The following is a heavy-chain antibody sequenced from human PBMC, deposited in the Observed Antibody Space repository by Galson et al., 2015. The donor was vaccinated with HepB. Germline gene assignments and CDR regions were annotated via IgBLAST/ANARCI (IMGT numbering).Heavy chain of an antibody. V-gene: IGHV3-53*04. Sequence: SLRLSCAVSEFTAGSSYMTWVRQAPGKGLESVSVIYNGGTTKYADSVKGRFTISRHSSSNSVYPQMNSLRAEDTAVYYCARAHTNGWLAIEHWGQGTLVTVSS. D-gene: IGHD6-19*01. CDR2: IYNGGTT. CDR1: EFTAGSSY. CDR3: ARAHTNGWLAIEH. J-gene: IGHJ1*01.